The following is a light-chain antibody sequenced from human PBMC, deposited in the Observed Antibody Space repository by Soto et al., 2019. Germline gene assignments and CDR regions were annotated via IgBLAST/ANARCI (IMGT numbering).Light chain of an antibody. CDR1: QTISSW. V-gene: IGKV1-5*03. CDR2: KAS. CDR3: QQYNSYSLR. J-gene: IGKJ1*01. Sequence: DVQITQSPSTLSGSVGDRVTITCRASQTISSWLAWYQQKPGKAPKLLIYKASTLESGDPSRFSGSGSGTEFTLTISSLQPDDFATYYCQQYNSYSLRFGQGTKVDIK.